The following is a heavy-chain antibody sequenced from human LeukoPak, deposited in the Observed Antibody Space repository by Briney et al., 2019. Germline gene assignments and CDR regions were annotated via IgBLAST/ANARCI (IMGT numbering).Heavy chain of an antibody. CDR2: IYYSGST. Sequence: PSETLSLTCTVSGGSISSYYWSWIRQPPGKGLEWIGYIYYSGSTNYNPSLKSRVTISVDTSKSQFSLKLSSVTAADTAVYYCAQARDYGDQYYFDYWGQGTLVTVSS. CDR1: GGSISSYY. J-gene: IGHJ4*02. D-gene: IGHD4-17*01. V-gene: IGHV4-59*01. CDR3: AQARDYGDQYYFDY.